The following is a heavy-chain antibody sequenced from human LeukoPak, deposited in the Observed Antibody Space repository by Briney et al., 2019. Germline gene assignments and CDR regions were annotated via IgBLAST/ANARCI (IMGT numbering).Heavy chain of an antibody. D-gene: IGHD4-17*01. CDR2: IRSDGSSK. Sequence: GGSLRLSCAASGFTFRSYGLHWVRQAPGKGLEWVALIRSDGSSKNYADSVKGRFTISRDASKNTVYLQMNSLRAEDTAVYSCAKWSGDYPSYYLDHWGQGTLVTVSS. CDR1: GFTFRSYG. V-gene: IGHV3-30*02. J-gene: IGHJ4*01. CDR3: AKWSGDYPSYYLDH.